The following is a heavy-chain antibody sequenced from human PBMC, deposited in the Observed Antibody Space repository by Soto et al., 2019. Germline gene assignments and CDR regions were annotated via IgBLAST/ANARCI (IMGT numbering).Heavy chain of an antibody. CDR3: ARDHGYCSSTSCYGNYMDV. V-gene: IGHV3-33*01. CDR1: GFTFSSYG. J-gene: IGHJ6*03. Sequence: QVQLVESGGGVVQPGRSLRLSCAASGFTFSSYGIHWVRQAPGKGLEWVAVIWYDGSNKYYADSVKGRFTISRDNSKNTLYLQMNSLRAEDMAVYYCARDHGYCSSTSCYGNYMDVWGKGTTVTVSS. D-gene: IGHD2-2*01. CDR2: IWYDGSNK.